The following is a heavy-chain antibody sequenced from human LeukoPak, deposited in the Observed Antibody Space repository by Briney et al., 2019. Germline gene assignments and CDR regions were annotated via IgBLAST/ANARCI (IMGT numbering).Heavy chain of an antibody. CDR2: IYYSGDT. D-gene: IGHD3-22*01. Sequence: SETLSLTCTVSGDSISSSYWSWIRQPPGKGLEWIGYIYYSGDTKYNPSLKSRVTISIDTSKNQFSLKLSSVTAADTAVYYCARGDYYDSSGYSFFDCWGQGTLVTVSS. CDR1: GDSISSSY. V-gene: IGHV4-59*01. CDR3: ARGDYYDSSGYSFFDC. J-gene: IGHJ4*02.